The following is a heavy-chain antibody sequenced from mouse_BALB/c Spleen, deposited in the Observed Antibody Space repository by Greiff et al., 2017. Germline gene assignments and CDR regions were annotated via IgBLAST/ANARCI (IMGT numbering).Heavy chain of an antibody. V-gene: IGHV5-4*02. D-gene: IGHD2-10*02. CDR3: ARRGYGNYDAMDY. Sequence: EVQGVESGGGLVKPGGSLKLSCAASGFTFSDYYMYWVRQTPEKRLEWVATISDGGSYTYYPDSVKGRFTISRDNAKNNLYLQMSSLKSEDTAMYYCARRGYGNYDAMDYWGQGTSVTVSS. CDR1: GFTFSDYY. J-gene: IGHJ4*01. CDR2: ISDGGSYT.